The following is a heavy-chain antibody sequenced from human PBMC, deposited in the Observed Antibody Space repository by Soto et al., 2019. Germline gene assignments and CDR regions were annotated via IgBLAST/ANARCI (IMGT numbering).Heavy chain of an antibody. CDR3: ARVAPYCSGGSCYPNFDY. J-gene: IGHJ4*02. CDR1: GGSFSGYY. Sequence: SETLSLTCAVYGGSFSGYYGSWIRQPPGKGLEWIGEINHSGSTNYNPSLKSRVTISVDTSKNQFSLKLSSVTAADTAVYYCARVAPYCSGGSCYPNFDYWGQGTLVTVSS. CDR2: INHSGST. V-gene: IGHV4-34*01. D-gene: IGHD2-15*01.